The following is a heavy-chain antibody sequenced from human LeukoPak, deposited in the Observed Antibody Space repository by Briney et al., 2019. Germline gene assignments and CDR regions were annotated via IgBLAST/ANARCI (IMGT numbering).Heavy chain of an antibody. V-gene: IGHV4-4*02. CDR3: ASKSYSGSYTFDY. CDR1: GGSISISKW. CDR2: IYHSGSA. J-gene: IGHJ4*02. D-gene: IGHD1-26*01. Sequence: PSETLSLTCAVSGGSISISKWWTWVRQPPGKGLEWIGEIYHSGSANYNPSLKSRVTISVDTSKNQFSLKLNSVTAADTAVYYCASKSYSGSYTFDYWGQGTLVTVSS.